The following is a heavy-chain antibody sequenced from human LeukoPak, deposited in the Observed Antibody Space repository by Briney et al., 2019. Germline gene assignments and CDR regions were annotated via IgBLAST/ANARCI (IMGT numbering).Heavy chain of an antibody. J-gene: IGHJ6*02. Sequence: GAPVKVSCKASGYTFTSYDINWVRQATGQGLEWMGWMNPNSGNTGYAQKFQGRVTMTRNTSISTAYMELSSLRSEDTAVYYCARASITYDFWSGYFFYYYYGMDVWGQGTTVTVSS. CDR1: GYTFTSYD. V-gene: IGHV1-8*01. CDR3: ARASITYDFWSGYFFYYYYGMDV. D-gene: IGHD3-3*01. CDR2: MNPNSGNT.